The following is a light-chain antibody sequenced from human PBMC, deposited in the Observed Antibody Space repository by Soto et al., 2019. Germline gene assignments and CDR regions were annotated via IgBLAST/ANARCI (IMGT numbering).Light chain of an antibody. Sequence: QSVLTQPPSVSAAPGQKVAISCYGSSSNIANNFVSWYHHVRGTAPKRRIYAKNKRTSGIPDRFSGSKSGTSATLGITGLQTGDEAVYYCGTWDSSLSAWVFGGGTKLTVL. CDR2: AKN. J-gene: IGLJ3*02. V-gene: IGLV1-51*01. CDR1: SSNIANNF. CDR3: GTWDSSLSAWV.